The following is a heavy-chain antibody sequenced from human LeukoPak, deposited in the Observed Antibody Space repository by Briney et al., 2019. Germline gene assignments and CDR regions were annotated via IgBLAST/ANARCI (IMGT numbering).Heavy chain of an antibody. CDR1: GYTFTGYY. D-gene: IGHD3-22*01. CDR3: AGGDYYDSSGHADY. CDR2: INPNSGGT. Sequence: ASVKVSCKASGYTFTGYYMYWVRQAPGQGLEWMGWINPNSGGTNYAQKFQGRVTMTRDTSISTAYMELSRLRSDDTAVYYCAGGDYYDSSGHADYWGQGTLVTVSS. V-gene: IGHV1-2*02. J-gene: IGHJ4*02.